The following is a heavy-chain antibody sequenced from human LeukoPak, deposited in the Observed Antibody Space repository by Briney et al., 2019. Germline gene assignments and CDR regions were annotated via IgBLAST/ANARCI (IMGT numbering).Heavy chain of an antibody. CDR1: GGSISSSSYY. Sequence: PSETLSLTCTVSGGSISSSSYYWGWIRQPPGKGLEWIGSIYYSGSTYYNPSLKSRVTISVDTSKNQFSLKLSSVTAADTAVYYCARRSRGSSFKFDYWGQGTLVTVSS. D-gene: IGHD6-6*01. CDR3: ARRSRGSSFKFDY. CDR2: IYYSGST. V-gene: IGHV4-39*01. J-gene: IGHJ4*02.